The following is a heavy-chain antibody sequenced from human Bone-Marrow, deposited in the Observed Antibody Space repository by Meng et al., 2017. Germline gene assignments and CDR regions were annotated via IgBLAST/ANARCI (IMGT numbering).Heavy chain of an antibody. CDR3: ARDGTYYYDSNGYYFDY. CDR2: IWYDGSNK. V-gene: IGHV3-33*08. D-gene: IGHD3-22*01. CDR1: GFTFSSYA. Sequence: GESLKISCAASGFTFSSYAMSWVRQAPGKGLEWVAVIWYDGSNKYYADSVKGRFTISRDNSKNTLYLQMNSLRAEDTAVYYCARDGTYYYDSNGYYFDYWPGNPGHRLL. J-gene: IGHJ4*02.